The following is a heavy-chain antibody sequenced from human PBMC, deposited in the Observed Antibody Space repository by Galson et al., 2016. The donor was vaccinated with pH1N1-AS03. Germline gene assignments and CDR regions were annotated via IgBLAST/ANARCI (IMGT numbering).Heavy chain of an antibody. CDR3: AVWGYISNTHGLDV. CDR2: IAAVGTT. J-gene: IGHJ6*04. V-gene: IGHV3-13*01. CDR1: GFTVTRND. D-gene: IGHD5-18*01. Sequence: SLRLSCAASGFTVTRNDMRWVRQATGKGLEWVSLIAAVGTTEYAGSVKGRFTIFRDNVKNSLYLQMNNLRAEDTALYYCAVWGYISNTHGLDVWGKGTTVTVSS.